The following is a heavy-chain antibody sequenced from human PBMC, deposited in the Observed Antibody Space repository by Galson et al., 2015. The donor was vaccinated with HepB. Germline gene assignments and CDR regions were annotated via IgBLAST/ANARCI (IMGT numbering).Heavy chain of an antibody. D-gene: IGHD5-18*01. CDR3: ARDLDGYSYGYLHWYFDL. J-gene: IGHJ2*01. Sequence: SLRLSCAASGFTFSSYSMNWVRQAPGKGLEWVSSISSSSSYIYYADSVKGRFTISRDNAKNSLYLQMNSLRAEDTAVYYCARDLDGYSYGYLHWYFDLWGRGTLVTVSS. CDR1: GFTFSSYS. CDR2: ISSSSSYI. V-gene: IGHV3-21*01.